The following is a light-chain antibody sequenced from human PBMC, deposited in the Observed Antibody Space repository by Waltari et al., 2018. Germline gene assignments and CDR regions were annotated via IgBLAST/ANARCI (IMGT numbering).Light chain of an antibody. CDR3: SSYAGSKFWV. J-gene: IGLJ3*02. Sequence: QSALTQPPSASGSPGQSVTISCTGTSSDVGCYNHVSWFQQRPSKAPKVMIYEVSKRPSGVPDRFSGSKSGNTASLIVSGLQAEDEADYYCSSYAGSKFWVFGGGTKLTVL. V-gene: IGLV2-8*01. CDR1: SSDVGCYNH. CDR2: EVS.